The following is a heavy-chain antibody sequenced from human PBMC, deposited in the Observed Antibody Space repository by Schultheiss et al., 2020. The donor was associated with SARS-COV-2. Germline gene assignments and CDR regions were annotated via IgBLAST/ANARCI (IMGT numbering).Heavy chain of an antibody. CDR2: INPSGGST. V-gene: IGHV1-46*01. CDR1: GYTFTGYY. D-gene: IGHD3-3*01. CDR3: ARSPDPFGVVTIFDY. Sequence: ASVKVSCKASGYTFTGYYMHWVRQAPGQGLEWMGIINPSGGSTSYAQKFQGRVTMTRDTSTSTVYMELSSLRSEDTAVYYCARSPDPFGVVTIFDYWGQGTLVTVSS. J-gene: IGHJ4*02.